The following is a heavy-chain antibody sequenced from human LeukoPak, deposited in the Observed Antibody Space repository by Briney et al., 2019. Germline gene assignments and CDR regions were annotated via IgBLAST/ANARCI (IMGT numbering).Heavy chain of an antibody. CDR3: TTYISGHY. V-gene: IGHV3-73*01. Sequence: GQSLKLSCAASGFSFGDSHIHWVRQASGKGLEWVGRIISKPERYAQSYAASVKGRFTISRDDSKNTAYLQMNSLKTEDTAVYYCTTYISGHYWGQGSLVTVSP. D-gene: IGHD3-22*01. CDR2: IISKPERYAQ. J-gene: IGHJ4*02. CDR1: GFSFGDSH.